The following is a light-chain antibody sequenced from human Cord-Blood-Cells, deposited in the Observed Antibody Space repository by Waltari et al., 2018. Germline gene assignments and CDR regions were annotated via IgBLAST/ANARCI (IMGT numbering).Light chain of an antibody. Sequence: DIVMTQSLDSLAVSLGEGATIICKSSQSVLYSSNNKNYLAWYQQKPGQPPKLLIYWASTRESGVPDRFSGSGSGTDFTLTISSLQAEDVAVYYCQQYYSTPITFGQGTRLEIK. J-gene: IGKJ5*01. CDR1: QSVLYSSNNKNY. CDR2: WAS. V-gene: IGKV4-1*01. CDR3: QQYYSTPIT.